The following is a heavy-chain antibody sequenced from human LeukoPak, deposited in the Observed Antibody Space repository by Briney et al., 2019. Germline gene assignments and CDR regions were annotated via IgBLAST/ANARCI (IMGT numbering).Heavy chain of an antibody. Sequence: ASVKVSCKASGYTFTGYYMHWVRQAPGQGLEWMGWINPNSGGTNYAQKFQGRVTMTRATSISTAYMGLSRLRSDDTAVYYCARASYDSTPPWGQGTLVTVSS. V-gene: IGHV1-2*02. D-gene: IGHD3-22*01. CDR3: ARASYDSTPP. J-gene: IGHJ5*02. CDR2: INPNSGGT. CDR1: GYTFTGYY.